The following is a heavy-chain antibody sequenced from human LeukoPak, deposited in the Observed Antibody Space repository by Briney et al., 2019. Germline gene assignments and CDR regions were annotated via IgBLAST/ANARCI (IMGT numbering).Heavy chain of an antibody. CDR2: ISSRSSYI. CDR1: GFTFSSYS. Sequence: GGSLRLSCAASGFTFSSYSMNWVRQAPGKGLEWVSSISSRSSYIYYAASGKDRFTISRHNSKNTLYLQMNSLRAEHTAVYECAKGGPIDYYDSNARPFDVWGQGTMVTVSS. J-gene: IGHJ4*01. CDR3: AKGGPIDYYDSNARPFDV. V-gene: IGHV3-21*04. D-gene: IGHD3-22*01.